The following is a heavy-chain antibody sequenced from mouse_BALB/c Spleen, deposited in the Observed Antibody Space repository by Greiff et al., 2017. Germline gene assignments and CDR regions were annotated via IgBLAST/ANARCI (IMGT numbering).Heavy chain of an antibody. CDR3: ARDYSARSYEALDY. V-gene: IGHV2-9*02. Sequence: VQLQESGPGLVAPSQSLSITCTVSGFSLTSYGVHWVRQPPGKGLEWLGVIWAGGSTNYNSALMSRLSISKDNSKSQVFLKMNSLQTDDTAMYYCARDYSARSYEALDYWGQGTSVTVSS. J-gene: IGHJ4*01. CDR1: GFSLTSYG. CDR2: IWAGGST. D-gene: IGHD1-1*01.